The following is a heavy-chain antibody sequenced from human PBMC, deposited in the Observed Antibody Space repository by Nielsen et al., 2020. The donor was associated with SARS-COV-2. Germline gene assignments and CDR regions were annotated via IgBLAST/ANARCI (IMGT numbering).Heavy chain of an antibody. Sequence: GESLKISCAASGFTFSSYSMNWVRQAPGKGLEWVSSISSSSSYIYYADSVKGRFTISRDNAKNSLYLQMNSLRAEDTAVYYCARVRSWGSGSYYYYYYYMDVWGKGTTVTVSS. CDR3: ARVRSWGSGSYYYYYYYMDV. J-gene: IGHJ6*03. CDR1: GFTFSSYS. V-gene: IGHV3-21*01. D-gene: IGHD3-10*01. CDR2: ISSSSSYI.